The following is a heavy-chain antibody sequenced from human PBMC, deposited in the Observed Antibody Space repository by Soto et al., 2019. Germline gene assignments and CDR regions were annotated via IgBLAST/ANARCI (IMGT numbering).Heavy chain of an antibody. J-gene: IGHJ5*02. CDR1: GGSGSSGSYY. CDR2: IYYSGST. V-gene: IGHV4-61*01. D-gene: IGHD2-21*02. CDR3: ARDQRCGGDCRWFDP. Sequence: ETLSLTCTVSGGSGSSGSYYWSWILQPPGKGLEWIGYIYYSGSTNYNPSLKSRVTISVDTSKNQFSLKLSSVTAADTAVYYCARDQRCGGDCRWFDPWGQGTLVTVSS.